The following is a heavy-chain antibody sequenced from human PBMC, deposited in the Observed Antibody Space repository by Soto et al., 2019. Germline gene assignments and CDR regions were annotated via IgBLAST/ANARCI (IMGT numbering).Heavy chain of an antibody. V-gene: IGHV3-11*01. CDR3: ARSPAELRYFDWLPYFDY. CDR2: ISSSGSTI. CDR1: GFTFSDYY. D-gene: IGHD3-9*01. J-gene: IGHJ4*02. Sequence: GGSLRLSCAASGFTFSDYYMSWIRQAPGKGLEWVSYISSSGSTIYYADSVKGRFTISRDNAKNSLYLQMNSLRAEDTAVYYCARSPAELRYFDWLPYFDYWGQGTLVTVSS.